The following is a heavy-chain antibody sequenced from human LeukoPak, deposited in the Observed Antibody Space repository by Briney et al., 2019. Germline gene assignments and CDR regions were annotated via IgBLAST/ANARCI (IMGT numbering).Heavy chain of an antibody. D-gene: IGHD3-9*01. Sequence: GRSLRLSCAASGFTFGGYAMHWVRQAPGKGLEWVAVISYDGSNKYYADSVKGRFTISRDNSKNTLYLQMNSLRAEDTAVYYCARDQEYDILTGYPGPYSYYYGMDVWGQGTTVTVSS. CDR3: ARDQEYDILTGYPGPYSYYYGMDV. CDR2: ISYDGSNK. J-gene: IGHJ6*02. V-gene: IGHV3-30*04. CDR1: GFTFGGYA.